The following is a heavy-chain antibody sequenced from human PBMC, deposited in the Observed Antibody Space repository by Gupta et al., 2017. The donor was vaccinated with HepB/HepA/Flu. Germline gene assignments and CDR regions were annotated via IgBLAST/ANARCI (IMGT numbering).Heavy chain of an antibody. CDR3: AGSSAANLGHY. CDR1: GISFTTTC. J-gene: IGHJ4*01. D-gene: IGHD2-2*01. V-gene: IGHV3-66*01. Sequence: EVQLVESGGGVAQPGGARILSCAASGISFTTTCMSWVRQAPGRGLEWVAIIYNIGSTYYADSVKGRFTISRDTSQNTLFLQMNGLTVDDTSIYYCAGSSAANLGHYWGRGTLVTVSS. CDR2: IYNIGST.